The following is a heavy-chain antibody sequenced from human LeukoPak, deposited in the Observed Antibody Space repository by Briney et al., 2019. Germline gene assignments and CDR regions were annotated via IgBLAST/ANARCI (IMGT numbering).Heavy chain of an antibody. V-gene: IGHV3-11*06. CDR3: ARDRSYHILTGYSGILFDY. Sequence: GGSLRLSCAASGFTFSDYYMSWIRQAPGKGLEWVSYISSSSSYTNYADSVKGRFTISRDNAKNSLYLQMNSLRAEDTAVYYCARDRSYHILTGYSGILFDYWGQGTLVTVSS. CDR1: GFTFSDYY. J-gene: IGHJ4*02. D-gene: IGHD3-9*01. CDR2: ISSSSSYT.